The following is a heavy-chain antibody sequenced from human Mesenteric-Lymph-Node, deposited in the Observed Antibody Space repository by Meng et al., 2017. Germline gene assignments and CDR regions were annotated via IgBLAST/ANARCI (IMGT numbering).Heavy chain of an antibody. CDR3: ARVYYDILTGYLDAFDI. Sequence: GGSLRLSCAASGFTFSSYAMSWVRQSPAKGLEWVSAIIDNGINTYYADSVKGRFTISRDNSKNTTYLQMNSLRAEDTAVYYCARVYYDILTGYLDAFDIWGQGTMVTVSS. V-gene: IGHV3-23*01. D-gene: IGHD3-9*01. J-gene: IGHJ3*02. CDR2: IIDNGINT. CDR1: GFTFSSYA.